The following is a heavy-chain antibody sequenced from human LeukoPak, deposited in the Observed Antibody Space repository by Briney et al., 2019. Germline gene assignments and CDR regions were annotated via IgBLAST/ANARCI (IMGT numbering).Heavy chain of an antibody. Sequence: SETLSLTCTVSGGSISSGSYYWTWLRQPAGKRLERIGRINTSGSTNYNPSLKSRVTISVDTYKTQFSLKLSSVTAADTAVYYCARDALTKGYALDIWGQETMVTVSS. CDR2: INTSGST. V-gene: IGHV4-61*02. J-gene: IGHJ3*02. CDR3: ARDALTKGYALDI. D-gene: IGHD3-9*01. CDR1: GGSISSGSYY.